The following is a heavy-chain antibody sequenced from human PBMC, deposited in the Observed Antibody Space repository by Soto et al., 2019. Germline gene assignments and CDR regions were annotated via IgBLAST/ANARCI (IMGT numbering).Heavy chain of an antibody. J-gene: IGHJ4*02. V-gene: IGHV3-53*01. CDR3: ARDPSYGYFDY. D-gene: IGHD4-17*01. CDR1: GFTVSSNY. Sequence: LRLSCAASGFTVSSNYMSWVRQAPGKGLEWVSVIYSGGSTYYADSVKGRFTISRDNSKNTLYLQMNSLRAEDTAVYYCARDPSYGYFDYWGQGTLVTVSS. CDR2: IYSGGST.